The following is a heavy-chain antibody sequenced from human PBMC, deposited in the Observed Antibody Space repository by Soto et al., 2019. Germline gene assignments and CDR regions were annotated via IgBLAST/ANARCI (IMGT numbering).Heavy chain of an antibody. CDR3: ARGAPRVTTSSWFDP. J-gene: IGHJ5*02. CDR1: GGSFSGYY. Sequence: KSSETLSLTCAVYGGSFSGYYWSWIRQPPGKGLEWIGEINHSGSTNYNPSLKSRVTISVDTSKNQFSLKLSSVTAADTAVYYCARGAPRVTTSSWFDPWGQGTLVTVSS. CDR2: INHSGST. V-gene: IGHV4-34*01. D-gene: IGHD4-4*01.